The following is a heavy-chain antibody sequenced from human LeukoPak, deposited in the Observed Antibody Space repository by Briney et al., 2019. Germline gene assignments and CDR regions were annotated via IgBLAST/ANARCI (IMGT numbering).Heavy chain of an antibody. V-gene: IGHV4-59*01. D-gene: IGHD3-10*01. CDR3: ARDYGYYYGMDV. CDR2: IYYSGST. Sequence: PSETLSLTCTGSGFSISSYYWSWLRQPPGRGLEWVGYIYYSGSTNYNPSLKSRVTISVDTSKNQFSLKLSSVTAADTAVYYCARDYGYYYGMDVWGQGTTVTVS. J-gene: IGHJ6*02. CDR1: GFSISSYY.